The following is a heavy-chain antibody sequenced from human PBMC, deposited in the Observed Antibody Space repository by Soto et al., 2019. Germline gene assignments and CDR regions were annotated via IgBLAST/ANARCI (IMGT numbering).Heavy chain of an antibody. D-gene: IGHD6-6*01. CDR1: GGSISSSNW. V-gene: IGHV4-4*02. CDR3: ARSIAARLDGPWLDY. Sequence: QVQLQESGPGLVKPSGTLSLTCAVSGGSISSSNWWSWVRQPPGKGLEWIGEIYHSGSTNYNPSLQSRVTISVDKSKNQFSLKLSSVTAADTAVYYCARSIAARLDGPWLDYWGQGTLVTVSS. J-gene: IGHJ4*02. CDR2: IYHSGST.